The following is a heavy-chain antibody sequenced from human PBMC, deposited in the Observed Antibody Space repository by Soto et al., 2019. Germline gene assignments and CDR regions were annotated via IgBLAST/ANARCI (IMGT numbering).Heavy chain of an antibody. CDR1: GGTFSSYA. CDR3: ARGTLFCGGDCYFHH. Sequence: GASVKVSCKASGGTFSSYAISWVRQAAGQGLEWMGGIIPVLGTINYAQKFQGRVTITADKSTSTVYMDLSSLRSEDTAVYYCARGTLFCGGDCYFHHWGLGSLVTVSS. CDR2: IIPVLGTI. V-gene: IGHV1-69*10. D-gene: IGHD2-21*02. J-gene: IGHJ4*02.